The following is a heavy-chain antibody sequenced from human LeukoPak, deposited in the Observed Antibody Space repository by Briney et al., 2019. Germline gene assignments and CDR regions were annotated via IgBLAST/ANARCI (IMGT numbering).Heavy chain of an antibody. CDR1: GFTFSNAW. J-gene: IGHJ4*02. Sequence: GGSLRLSCATSGFTFSNAWMNWVRQAPGKGLEWVSYISSRSSTIYYADSVKGRFTISRDNAKNSLYLQMNSLRDEDTAVYYCARDLYGDYSFDYWGQGTLVTVSS. CDR3: ARDLYGDYSFDY. D-gene: IGHD4-17*01. CDR2: ISSRSSTI. V-gene: IGHV3-48*02.